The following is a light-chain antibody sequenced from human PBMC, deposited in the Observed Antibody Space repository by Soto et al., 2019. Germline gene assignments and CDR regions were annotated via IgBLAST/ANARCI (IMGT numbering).Light chain of an antibody. CDR3: SSYTSSSTHNYV. Sequence: QSVLTQPASVSGSPGQSITISCTGTSSDVGGYNYVSWYQQHPGKAPKLMIYDVSNRPSGVSNRFSCSKSGNTASLTISGLQAEDEADYYCSSYTSSSTHNYVFGTGTKVTVL. CDR2: DVS. CDR1: SSDVGGYNY. V-gene: IGLV2-14*01. J-gene: IGLJ1*01.